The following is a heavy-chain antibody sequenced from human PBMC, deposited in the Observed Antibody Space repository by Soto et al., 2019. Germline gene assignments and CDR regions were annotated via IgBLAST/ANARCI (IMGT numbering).Heavy chain of an antibody. Sequence: QVQLVQSGAEVKKPGSSVKVSCKASGGIFSSYAISWVRQAPGQGLEWMGGIIPIFGTANYAQKFQGRVTITADESTSTAYMELSSLRSEDTAVHYCARGWVPAAINWFDPWGQGTLVTVSS. CDR2: IIPIFGTA. J-gene: IGHJ5*02. CDR3: ARGWVPAAINWFDP. V-gene: IGHV1-69*12. D-gene: IGHD2-2*02. CDR1: GGIFSSYA.